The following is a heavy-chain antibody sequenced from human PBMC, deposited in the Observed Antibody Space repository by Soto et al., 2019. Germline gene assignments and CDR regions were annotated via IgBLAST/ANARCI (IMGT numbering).Heavy chain of an antibody. CDR3: AKGDIAGPRGWYDP. CDR2: ISNNGGST. CDR1: GFTFSSYA. Sequence: EVQLLESGGGLVQPGGSLRLSCAASGFTFSSYALTWVRQAPGKGLEWVSAISNNGGSTYYADSVKGRFTVSRDTSKNTLYLQMNSLRAEDTAVNYWAKGDIAGPRGWYDPWGQGNLVTVSS. J-gene: IGHJ5*02. V-gene: IGHV3-23*01. D-gene: IGHD6-13*01.